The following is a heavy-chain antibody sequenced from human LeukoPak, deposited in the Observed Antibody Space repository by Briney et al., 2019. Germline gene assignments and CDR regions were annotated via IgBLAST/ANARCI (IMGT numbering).Heavy chain of an antibody. J-gene: IGHJ6*03. CDR1: GYTFSGSY. D-gene: IGHD2-8*01. V-gene: IGHV1-2*06. Sequence: ASVKVSCKASGYTFSGSYIHWVRQAPGQGLEWLGRINPNSGDTNYAQNFHGRVTMTRDTSITTTYMELNSLTSDDTAVYFRARSAEHCNNGVCFTDYYMDVWGKGTTVTVSS. CDR2: INPNSGDT. CDR3: ARSAEHCNNGVCFTDYYMDV.